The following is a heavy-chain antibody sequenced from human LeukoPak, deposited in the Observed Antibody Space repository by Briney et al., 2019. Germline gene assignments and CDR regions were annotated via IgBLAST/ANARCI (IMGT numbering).Heavy chain of an antibody. J-gene: IGHJ3*02. CDR2: TWDDASNK. D-gene: IGHD2-2*01. Sequence: GRSLRLSCAASGFTFSSYGMHWVRQAPGKGLEWVAVTWDDASNKYYADSVKGRFTISRDNSKNTLYLQMNSLRAEDTAVYYCARAEVPAAIKSGAFDIWGQGTMVTVSS. V-gene: IGHV3-33*01. CDR1: GFTFSSYG. CDR3: ARAEVPAAIKSGAFDI.